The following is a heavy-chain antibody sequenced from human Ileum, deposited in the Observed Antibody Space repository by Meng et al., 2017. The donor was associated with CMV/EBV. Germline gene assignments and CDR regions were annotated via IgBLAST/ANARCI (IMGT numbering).Heavy chain of an antibody. J-gene: IGHJ4*02. Sequence: QMQREQSGAQLIKSGALVKVSFKASGNIFTGYYMHCVRQSAGQGLEWVGCINLNSGVMDFAQKFQGRITLTRDTSITTAYMELTRLIYDDTAVYYCARENWVYDYWGQGTLVTVSS. CDR2: INLNSGVM. D-gene: IGHD7-27*01. V-gene: IGHV1-2*02. CDR3: ARENWVYDY. CDR1: GNIFTGYY.